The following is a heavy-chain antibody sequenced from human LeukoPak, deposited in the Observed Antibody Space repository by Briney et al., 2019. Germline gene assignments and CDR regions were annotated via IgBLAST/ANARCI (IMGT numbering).Heavy chain of an antibody. D-gene: IGHD2-2*01. V-gene: IGHV4-59*11. CDR3: ARAIGVVVPAASAYYYYYYMDV. CDR1: GGSISSHY. Sequence: SETLSLTCTVSGGSISSHYWSWIRQPPGKGLEWIGYIYYSGSTNYNPSLKSRVTISVDTSKNQFSLKLSSVTAADTAVYYCARAIGVVVPAASAYYYYYYMDVWGKGTSVTVSS. J-gene: IGHJ6*03. CDR2: IYYSGST.